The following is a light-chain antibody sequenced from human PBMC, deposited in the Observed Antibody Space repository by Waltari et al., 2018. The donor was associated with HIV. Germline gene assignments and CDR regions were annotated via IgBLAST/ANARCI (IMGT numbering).Light chain of an antibody. V-gene: IGLV2-14*01. J-gene: IGLJ2*01. Sequence: QSALTQPASVSGSPGQSITISCTGTSSDVGGYNYVSWYQQHPGKAPKLMISEVTYRPSWVSTRVSGSKSGNTAALSISGLPAEDEADYYCISYTGSSTLVFGGGTKVTVL. CDR2: EVT. CDR1: SSDVGGYNY. CDR3: ISYTGSSTLV.